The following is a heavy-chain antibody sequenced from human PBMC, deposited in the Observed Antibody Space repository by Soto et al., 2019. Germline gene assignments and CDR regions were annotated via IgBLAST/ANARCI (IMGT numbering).Heavy chain of an antibody. CDR2: MNPNSGNT. Sequence: QVQLVQSGAEVKKPGASVKVSCKASGYTFSSCDINWVRQATGQGLEWMGCMNPNSGNTGYAKKFQGRVTTTRNTSIRPPYMQRSSLRAEDTAVYYCAREKSGYYDYWGQGTLVTVSS. V-gene: IGHV1-8*01. CDR3: AREKSGYYDY. CDR1: GYTFSSCD. J-gene: IGHJ4*02. D-gene: IGHD3-3*01.